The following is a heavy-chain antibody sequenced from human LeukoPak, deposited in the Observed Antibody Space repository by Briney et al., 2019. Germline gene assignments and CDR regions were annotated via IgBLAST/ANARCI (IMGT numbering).Heavy chain of an antibody. CDR1: GFTFSDYY. Sequence: PGGSLRLSCAASGFTFSDYYMSWIRQAPGKGLEWVSYISGGGSTIYYADSVKGRFTISRDNAKNSLYLQMNSLRAEDTAVYFCARVLAGKYYYYYYMDVWGKGTTVTVSS. CDR2: ISGGGSTI. CDR3: ARVLAGKYYYYYYMDV. J-gene: IGHJ6*03. V-gene: IGHV3-11*04. D-gene: IGHD3-3*02.